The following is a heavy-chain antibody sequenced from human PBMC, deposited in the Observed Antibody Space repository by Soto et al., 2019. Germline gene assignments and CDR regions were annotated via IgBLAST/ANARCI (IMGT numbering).Heavy chain of an antibody. Sequence: LRLSCAASGFTFSSYAMSWVRQAPGKGLEWVSAISGSGGSTYYADSVKGRFTISRDNSKNTLYLQMNSLRAEDTAVYYCAKFRANHYDSSGRYYFDYWGQGTLVTVSS. CDR3: AKFRANHYDSSGRYYFDY. D-gene: IGHD3-22*01. J-gene: IGHJ4*02. CDR2: ISGSGGST. V-gene: IGHV3-23*01. CDR1: GFTFSSYA.